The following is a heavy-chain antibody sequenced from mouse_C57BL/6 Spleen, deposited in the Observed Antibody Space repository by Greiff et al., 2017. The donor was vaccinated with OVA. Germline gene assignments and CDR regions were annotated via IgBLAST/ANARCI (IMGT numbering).Heavy chain of an antibody. CDR3: ARRGLGQGDFDY. D-gene: IGHD4-1*01. Sequence: EVKLMESGPELVKPGASVKISCKASGYSFTGYYMNWVKQSPEKSLEWIGEINPSTGGTTYNQKFKAKATLTVDKSSSTAYMQLKSLTSEDSAVYYCARRGLGQGDFDYWGQGTTLTVSS. CDR2: INPSTGGT. J-gene: IGHJ2*01. V-gene: IGHV1-42*01. CDR1: GYSFTGYY.